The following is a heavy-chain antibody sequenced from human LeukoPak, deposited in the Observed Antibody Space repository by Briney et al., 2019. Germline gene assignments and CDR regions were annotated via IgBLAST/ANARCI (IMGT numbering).Heavy chain of an antibody. Sequence: PGGSLRLSCAASGFMFSDYYIFWIRQAPGQGLEWVSYISSSGRTIYYADSVKGRFTVSRDNAKNSPDVQMNSLRAEDTAVYYCARGSRPTTSFQYYYYGMDVWGQGTTVTVSS. D-gene: IGHD4-11*01. CDR1: GFMFSDYY. CDR2: ISSSGRTI. J-gene: IGHJ6*02. V-gene: IGHV3-11*01. CDR3: ARGSRPTTSFQYYYYGMDV.